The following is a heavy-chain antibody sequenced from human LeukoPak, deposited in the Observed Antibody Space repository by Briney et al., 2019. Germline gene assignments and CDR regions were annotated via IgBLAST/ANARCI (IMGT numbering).Heavy chain of an antibody. J-gene: IGHJ4*02. CDR1: GGSFSGYY. Sequence: SETLSLTCAVYGGSFSGYYWSWIRQPPGKGLEWIGEINHSGSANYNPSLKSRVTISVDTSKNQFSLKLSSVTAADTAVYYCARGDGSGSYSDYWGQGTLVTVSS. V-gene: IGHV4-34*01. D-gene: IGHD3-10*01. CDR3: ARGDGSGSYSDY. CDR2: INHSGSA.